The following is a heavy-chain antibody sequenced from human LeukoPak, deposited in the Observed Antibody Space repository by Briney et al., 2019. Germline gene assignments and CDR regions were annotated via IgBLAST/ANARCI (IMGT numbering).Heavy chain of an antibody. D-gene: IGHD3-9*01. CDR1: GFTVSSNY. J-gene: IGHJ4*02. V-gene: IGHV3-53*01. CDR2: IYSGGST. CDR3: ARDDILTGYRDY. Sequence: PGGSLRLSCAASGFTVSSNYMSCVRQAPGKGLEWVSVIYSGGSTYSADSVKGRFAISRDNSKNTLYLQMNSLRAEYTAVYYCARDDILTGYRDYCGQGTLVTVSS.